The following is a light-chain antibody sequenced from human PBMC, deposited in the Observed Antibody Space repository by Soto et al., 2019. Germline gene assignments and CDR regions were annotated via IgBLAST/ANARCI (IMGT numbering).Light chain of an antibody. CDR3: QQYYRPWT. J-gene: IGKJ1*01. CDR1: QSVLYSSNNKNY. Sequence: DIVMTQSPDSLAVSLGERATINCKSSQSVLYSSNNKNYLAWYQQKPGQPPKLLIHWASTRESGVPDRFSGSGSGTDFTLTISSLQAEDVAVYYCQQYYRPWTFGQGTKVEIK. CDR2: WAS. V-gene: IGKV4-1*01.